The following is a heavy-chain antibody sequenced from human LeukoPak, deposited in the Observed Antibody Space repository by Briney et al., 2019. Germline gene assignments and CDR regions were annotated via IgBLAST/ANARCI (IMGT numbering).Heavy chain of an antibody. CDR2: ISDSGGWT. CDR1: GFTFSSYA. CDR3: AKVRGTEENRYFDY. V-gene: IGHV3-23*01. Sequence: GGSLRLSCAASGFTFSSYAMTWVRRAPGKGLEWVSVISDSGGWTYYADSVKGRFTISRDNSKNTLYLQLNSLRAEDTAVYYCAKVRGTEENRYFDYWGQGTLVTVSS. J-gene: IGHJ4*02.